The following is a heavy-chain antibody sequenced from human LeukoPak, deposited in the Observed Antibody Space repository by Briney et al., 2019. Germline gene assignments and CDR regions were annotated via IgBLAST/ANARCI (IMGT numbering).Heavy chain of an antibody. CDR1: GGTFSSYA. CDR2: IIPIFGTA. D-gene: IGHD2-2*01. V-gene: IGHV1-69*13. Sequence: SVKVSCKASGGTFSSYAISWVRRAPGQGLEWMGGIIPIFGTANYAQKFQGRVTITADESTSTAYMELSSLRSEDTAVYYCASDKIVVVPAAIVYYYYGMDVWGQGTTVTVSS. J-gene: IGHJ6*02. CDR3: ASDKIVVVPAAIVYYYYGMDV.